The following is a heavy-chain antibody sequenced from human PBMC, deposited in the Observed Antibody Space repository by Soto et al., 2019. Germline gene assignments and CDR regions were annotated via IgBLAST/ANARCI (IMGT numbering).Heavy chain of an antibody. Sequence: QVQLVQSGAEVKKPGASVKVSCKASGYTFNNYGISWVRQAPGQGLEWMGWIGPYNGNTDHAQNFQGRVTMTTDTSTNTAYMELRSLRSDDTALYYCARCYCSVGSCYTCWHFDLWGRGTLVPVSS. J-gene: IGHJ2*01. D-gene: IGHD2-15*01. CDR1: GYTFNNYG. CDR2: IGPYNGNT. CDR3: ARCYCSVGSCYTCWHFDL. V-gene: IGHV1-18*01.